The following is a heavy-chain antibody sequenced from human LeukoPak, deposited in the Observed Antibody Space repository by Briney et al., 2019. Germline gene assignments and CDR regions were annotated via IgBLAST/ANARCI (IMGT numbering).Heavy chain of an antibody. J-gene: IGHJ4*02. CDR2: INQDGSEK. CDR3: ARDIYGGHDY. CDR1: GFTFSNYW. D-gene: IGHD2-21*01. Sequence: GGSLRLSCAASGFTFSNYWMSWVRQAPGKGLEWVANINQDGSEKSYVDSVEGRFTISRDKAKKSLYLHVNSLRAEDTAVYYCARDIYGGHDYWGQGTLLTVSS. V-gene: IGHV3-7*04.